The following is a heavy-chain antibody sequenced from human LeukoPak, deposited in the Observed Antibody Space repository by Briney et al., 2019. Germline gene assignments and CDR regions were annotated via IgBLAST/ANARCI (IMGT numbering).Heavy chain of an antibody. J-gene: IGHJ4*02. D-gene: IGHD6-13*01. CDR1: GFTFSSYA. Sequence: PGGSLRLSCAASGFTFSSYAMSWVRQAPGKGLEWVSAISGSGDSTYYADSVKGRFTISRDNSKNTLYLQMNSLRAEDTAVFYCAKEGGSSWSRPYDYWDQGTLVTVSS. CDR3: AKEGGSSWSRPYDY. V-gene: IGHV3-23*01. CDR2: ISGSGDST.